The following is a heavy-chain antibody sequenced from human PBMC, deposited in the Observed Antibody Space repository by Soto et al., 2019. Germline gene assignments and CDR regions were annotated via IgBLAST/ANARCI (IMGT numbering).Heavy chain of an antibody. J-gene: IGHJ5*02. CDR3: ARGHVLCFGARVRCFDP. V-gene: IGHV4-34*01. CDR2: INHSGST. CDR1: GGSFSGYY. Sequence: SETLSLTCAVYGGSFSGYYWSWIRQPPGKGLEWIGEINHSGSTNYNPSLKSRVTISVDTSKNQFSLKLSSVTAADTAVYYCARGHVLCFGARVRCFDPWGQGTLVTVSS. D-gene: IGHD3-10*01.